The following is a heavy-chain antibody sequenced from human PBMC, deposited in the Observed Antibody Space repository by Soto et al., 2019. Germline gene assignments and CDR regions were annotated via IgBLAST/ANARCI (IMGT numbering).Heavy chain of an antibody. J-gene: IGHJ4*02. CDR1: GASITSTTYF. Sequence: SETLSLTCTLSGASITSTTYFWAWIRQPPGKGLEWVGSIYYSGRTYYNPSLRSRVTISVDRSKNQFSLTMSSVTAADTAVYYCAKNLPRTGRFDYWGQGTSVTVSS. CDR3: AKNLPRTGRFDY. V-gene: IGHV4-39*01. CDR2: IYYSGRT.